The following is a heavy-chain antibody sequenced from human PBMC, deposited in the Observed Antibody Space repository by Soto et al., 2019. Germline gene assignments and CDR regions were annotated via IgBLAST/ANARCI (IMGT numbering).Heavy chain of an antibody. J-gene: IGHJ3*02. D-gene: IGHD1-26*01. CDR3: ARGGADDAFDI. V-gene: IGHV4-61*01. CDR1: GGSVSSGSYY. CDR2: IYYSGST. Sequence: TSETLSLTCTVSGGSVSSGSYYWSWIRQPPGKGLEWIGYIYYSGSTNYNPSLKSRVTMSVDTSKNQFSLKLSSVTAADTAVYYCARGGADDAFDIWGQGTMVTVSS.